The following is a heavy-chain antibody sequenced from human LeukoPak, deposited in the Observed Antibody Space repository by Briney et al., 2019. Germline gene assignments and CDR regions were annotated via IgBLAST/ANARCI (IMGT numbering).Heavy chain of an antibody. Sequence: GGSLRLSCAASGFTFDDYAMHWVRQAPGKGLEWVSLISGDGGSTYYADSVKGRFTISRDNSKNSLYLQMNSLRTEDTALYYCANDIGWELHDAFDIWGQGTMVTVSS. J-gene: IGHJ3*02. CDR1: GFTFDDYA. CDR3: ANDIGWELHDAFDI. V-gene: IGHV3-43*02. CDR2: ISGDGGST. D-gene: IGHD1-26*01.